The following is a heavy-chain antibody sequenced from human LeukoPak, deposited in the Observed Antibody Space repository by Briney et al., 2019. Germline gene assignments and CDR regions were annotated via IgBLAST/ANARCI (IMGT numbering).Heavy chain of an antibody. Sequence: GSSVKVSCKASGGTFSSYAISWVRRAPGQGLEWMGGIIPIFGTTNYAQKFQGRVTITADESTSTAYMELSSLRSEDTAVYYCARGGIAAAGSFDYWGQGTLVTVSS. CDR2: IIPIFGTT. V-gene: IGHV1-69*01. J-gene: IGHJ4*02. CDR1: GGTFSSYA. CDR3: ARGGIAAAGSFDY. D-gene: IGHD6-13*01.